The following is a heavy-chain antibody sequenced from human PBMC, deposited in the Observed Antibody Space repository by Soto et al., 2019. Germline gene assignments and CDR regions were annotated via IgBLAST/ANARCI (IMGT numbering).Heavy chain of an antibody. D-gene: IGHD3-10*01. CDR3: ATELGENPASPFDA. V-gene: IGHV1-69*01. CDR2: IIPLFGTA. CDR1: GVTFSSET. J-gene: IGHJ4*02. Sequence: QVQLVQSGADVKKPGSSVKVSCQASGVTFSSETLGWVRQAPGQGLGWVGGIIPLFGTASYAQKFQGRVTITADESTSTVYMELSSLRSDDTAVYFCATELGENPASPFDAWGQGPLVTVSS.